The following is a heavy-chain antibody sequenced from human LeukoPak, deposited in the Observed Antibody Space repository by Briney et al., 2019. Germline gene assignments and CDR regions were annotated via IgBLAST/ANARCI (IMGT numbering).Heavy chain of an antibody. CDR2: ISSSGSTI. CDR1: GFTVSSNY. CDR3: ARGREVRGVMPDDY. D-gene: IGHD3-10*01. J-gene: IGHJ4*02. Sequence: TGGSLRLSCAASGFTVSSNYMSWVRQAPGKGLEWVSYISSSGSTIYYADSVKGRFTISRDNAKNSLYLQMNSLRAEDTAVYYCARGREVRGVMPDDYWGQGTLVTVSS. V-gene: IGHV3-11*04.